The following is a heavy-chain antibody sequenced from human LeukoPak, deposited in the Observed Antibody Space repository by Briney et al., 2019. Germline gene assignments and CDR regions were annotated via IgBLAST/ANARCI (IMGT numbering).Heavy chain of an antibody. D-gene: IGHD3-10*01. CDR1: GFTFSSYW. CDR3: ARSYGPGTGRKGGGFDY. Sequence: QSGGSLRLSCAASGFTFSSYWMSWVRLAPGMGLEWVANIKQDGSEKYSVGSVEGRFTISRDNVKNSLYLQMSSLRAEDTAVYFCARSYGPGTGRKGGGFDYWGQGTLVTVSS. CDR2: IKQDGSEK. V-gene: IGHV3-7*01. J-gene: IGHJ4*02.